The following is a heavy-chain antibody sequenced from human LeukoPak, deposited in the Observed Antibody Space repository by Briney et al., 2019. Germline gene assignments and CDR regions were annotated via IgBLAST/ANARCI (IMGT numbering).Heavy chain of an antibody. V-gene: IGHV1-8*01. J-gene: IGHJ6*02. CDR2: MNPNSGNT. Sequence: ASVMVSCKASGYTFTSYDINWVRQATGQGLEWMGWMNPNSGNTGYAQKFQGRVTMTRNTSISTAYMELSSLRSEDTAVYYCARGIPNYYYYGMDVWGQGTTVTVSS. CDR1: GYTFTSYD. CDR3: ARGIPNYYYYGMDV.